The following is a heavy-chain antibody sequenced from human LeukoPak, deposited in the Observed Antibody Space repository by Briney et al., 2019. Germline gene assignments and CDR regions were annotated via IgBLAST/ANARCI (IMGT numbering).Heavy chain of an antibody. Sequence: ASVKVSCKVSGYTLTELSMHWVRQAPGKGLEWMGGFDPEDGETIYAQRLQGRVTMTTDTSTSTAYMELRSLRSDDTAVYYCASPTSGWYGTDAFDIWGQGTMVTVSS. V-gene: IGHV1-24*01. CDR2: FDPEDGET. J-gene: IGHJ3*02. CDR1: GYTLTELS. D-gene: IGHD6-19*01. CDR3: ASPTSGWYGTDAFDI.